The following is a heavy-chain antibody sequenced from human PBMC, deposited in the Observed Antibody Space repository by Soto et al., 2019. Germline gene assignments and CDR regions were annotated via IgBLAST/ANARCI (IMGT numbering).Heavy chain of an antibody. CDR1: GYTFSTHG. CDR2: ITPYNGNT. V-gene: IGHV1-18*01. CDR3: ATFRDCSGSTCDPSFGFDL. Sequence: QVQLVQSGPEVKKPGASVKVSCRASGYTFSTHGLSWVRQAPGQGLEWMGWITPYNGNTNYEQKLRGRLTMTTDASTDTGYMEVRSLISDDTAVYSCATFRDCSGSTCDPSFGFDLSGRGTVVTVSS. J-gene: IGHJ3*01. D-gene: IGHD2-8*02.